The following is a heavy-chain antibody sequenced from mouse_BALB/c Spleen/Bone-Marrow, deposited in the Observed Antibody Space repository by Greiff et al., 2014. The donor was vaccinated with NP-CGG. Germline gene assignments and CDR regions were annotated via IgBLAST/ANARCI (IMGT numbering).Heavy chain of an antibody. CDR2: IYPGDGST. J-gene: IGHJ3*01. CDR1: GYTFTSYY. V-gene: IGHV1S56*01. Sequence: VKLVESGPELVKPGASVKMSCKASGYTFTSYYIHWVKQRPGQGLEWIGWIYPGDGSTKYNEKFKGKSTLTADKSSNTAYMLLSSQTSEDSAIYFCARTDSWGCWFAYWGQGTLVTVSA. CDR3: ARTDSWGCWFAY. D-gene: IGHD3-3*01.